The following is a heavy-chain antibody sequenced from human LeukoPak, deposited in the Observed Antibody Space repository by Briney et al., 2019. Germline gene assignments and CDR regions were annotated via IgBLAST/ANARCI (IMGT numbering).Heavy chain of an antibody. CDR2: ISGSGGST. V-gene: IGHV3-23*01. CDR1: GFTFTSYV. D-gene: IGHD3-10*01. CDR3: AATYGPFDY. J-gene: IGHJ4*02. Sequence: GGSLRLSCAASGFTFTSYVMTWVRQAPGRGLEWVSGISGSGGSTYYVDSVRGRFTISRDNSKNTLFLQMSSLSADDTAVYYCAATYGPFDYWGQGTLVTVSS.